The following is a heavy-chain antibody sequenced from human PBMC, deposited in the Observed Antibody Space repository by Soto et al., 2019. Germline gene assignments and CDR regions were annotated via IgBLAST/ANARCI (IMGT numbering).Heavy chain of an antibody. Sequence: QVQLVQSGAEVKKPGASVKVSCKASGHTFAKYGITWVRQALGQGFEWMGWISAYNGNTKYAQKFQGRVTMTTDTYTTIAYMELRSLISADTAAYYCARSGGGNYWGNWFDPWGQGTLVTVSS. CDR2: ISAYNGNT. V-gene: IGHV1-18*01. J-gene: IGHJ5*02. CDR1: GHTFAKYG. D-gene: IGHD7-27*01. CDR3: ARSGGGNYWGNWFDP.